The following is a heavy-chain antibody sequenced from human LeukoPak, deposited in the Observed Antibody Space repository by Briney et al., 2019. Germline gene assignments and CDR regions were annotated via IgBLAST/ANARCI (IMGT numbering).Heavy chain of an antibody. D-gene: IGHD3-3*01. CDR2: ISAYNGNT. CDR1: GYTFTSYG. V-gene: IGHV1-18*01. Sequence: GASVKVSCKASGYTFTSYGISWVRQAPGQGLEWMGWISAYNGNTNYAQKLQGRVTMTTDTSTSTAYMELRSLRSDDTAVYYCARVGPRITIFGVVIISDFDYWGQGTLVTVSS. CDR3: ARVGPRITIFGVVIISDFDY. J-gene: IGHJ4*02.